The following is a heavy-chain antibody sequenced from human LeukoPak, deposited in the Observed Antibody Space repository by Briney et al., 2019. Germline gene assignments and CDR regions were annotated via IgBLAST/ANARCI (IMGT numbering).Heavy chain of an antibody. CDR1: GYTFTGYY. CDR3: ARVDNTLVRGAIPDYFGY. D-gene: IGHD3-10*01. V-gene: IGHV1-2*02. Sequence: ASVKVSCKASGYTFTGYYMHWVRQAPGQGLEWMGWINPNSGGTNYAQKFQGRVTMTRDTSISTAYMELSGLRSDDTAVFYCARVDNTLVRGAIPDYFGYWGQGTLVTVSS. J-gene: IGHJ4*02. CDR2: INPNSGGT.